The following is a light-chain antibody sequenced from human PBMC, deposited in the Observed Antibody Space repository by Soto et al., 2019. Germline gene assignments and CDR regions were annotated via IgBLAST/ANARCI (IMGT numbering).Light chain of an antibody. J-gene: IGKJ1*01. Sequence: EIVLTQSPGTLSLSPGERATIFCRASQSIATSQLAWYQKKPGQATRLLIGASTMATGIPDRFSDSGSGTDFTLTISRLEPEDFAVYYCQQFAASPRTFGQGTTVEIK. V-gene: IGKV3-20*01. CDR1: QSIATSQ. CDR3: QQFAASPRT. CDR2: GAS.